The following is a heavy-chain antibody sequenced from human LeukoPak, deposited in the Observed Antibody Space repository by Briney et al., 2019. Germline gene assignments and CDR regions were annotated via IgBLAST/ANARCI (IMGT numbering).Heavy chain of an antibody. CDR2: IYYSGST. Sequence: SETLSLTCTVSGGSISSSSYYWGWIRQPPGKGLEWIGSIYYSGSTYYNPSLKSRVTISVDTSKNQFSLKLSSVTAADTAVYYCARDGDHYYDSSGYNYWGQGTLVTVSS. CDR1: GGSISSSSYY. CDR3: ARDGDHYYDSSGYNY. J-gene: IGHJ4*02. V-gene: IGHV4-39*07. D-gene: IGHD3-22*01.